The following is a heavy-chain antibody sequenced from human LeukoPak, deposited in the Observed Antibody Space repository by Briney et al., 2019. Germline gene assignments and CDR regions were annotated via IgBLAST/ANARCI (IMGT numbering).Heavy chain of an antibody. Sequence: PGGSLRLSCAASRFTFSSYGMHWVRLAPGKGLDWVSAISGSGGSAYHADSVKGRFTISRDNSKNRLYLQMNSLRAEDTAVYYCAKAVDTGLSAVVFIDYWGQGTLVTVSS. V-gene: IGHV3-23*01. CDR3: AKAVDTGLSAVVFIDY. CDR2: ISGSGGSA. CDR1: RFTFSSYG. J-gene: IGHJ4*02. D-gene: IGHD5-18*01.